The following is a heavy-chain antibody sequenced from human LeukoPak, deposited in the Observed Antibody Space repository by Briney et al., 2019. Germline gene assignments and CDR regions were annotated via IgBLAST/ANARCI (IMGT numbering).Heavy chain of an antibody. V-gene: IGHV4-34*01. CDR3: ARANCSGGSCYSGRGEIFDY. Sequence: PSGTLSLTCAVYGGSFSGYYWSWIRQPPGKGLEWIGEINHSGSTNYNPSLKSRVTISVDTSKNQFSLKLSSVTAADTAVYYCARANCSGGSCYSGRGEIFDYWGQGTLVTVSS. J-gene: IGHJ4*02. CDR2: INHSGST. D-gene: IGHD2-15*01. CDR1: GGSFSGYY.